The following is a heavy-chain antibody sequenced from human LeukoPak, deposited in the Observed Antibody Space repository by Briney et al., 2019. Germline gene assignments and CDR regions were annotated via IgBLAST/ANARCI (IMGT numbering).Heavy chain of an antibody. D-gene: IGHD1-1*01. CDR2: INYSGDP. CDR3: VRLLSATGNFDY. J-gene: IGHJ4*02. CDR1: GGSISSSSYY. Sequence: PSETLSLTCTVSGGSISSSSYYWGWIRQPPGKGLEWIENINYSGDPYYNPSLKSRVTISVETSKNQFSLKLRSVTAADTAVYYCVRLLSATGNFDYWGQGALVTVSS. V-gene: IGHV4-39*07.